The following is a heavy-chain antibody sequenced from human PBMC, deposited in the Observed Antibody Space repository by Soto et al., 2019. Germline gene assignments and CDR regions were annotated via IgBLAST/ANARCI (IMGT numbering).Heavy chain of an antibody. V-gene: IGHV3-30-3*01. D-gene: IGHD2-2*02. CDR3: ARDRLDVVVPAAILAY. Sequence: LRLSCAASGFTFSSYAMHWVRQAPGKGLEWVAVISYDGSNKYYADSVKGRFTISRDNSKNTLYLQMNSLRVEDTAPYYCARDRLDVVVPAAILAYWGQGTLVTVSS. CDR2: ISYDGSNK. J-gene: IGHJ4*02. CDR1: GFTFSSYA.